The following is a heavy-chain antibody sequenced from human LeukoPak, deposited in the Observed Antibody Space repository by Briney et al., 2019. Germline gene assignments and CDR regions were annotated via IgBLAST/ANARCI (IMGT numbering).Heavy chain of an antibody. CDR2: IRYDGSNE. Sequence: SCKASGYTFTGYYMHWVRQAPGKGLEWVAFIRYDGSNEYYADSVKGRFTIFRDNSKNTLYLQMNSLRAEDTAVYYCAKVEYTSSWYGVGSLDYWGQGTLVTVSS. V-gene: IGHV3-30*02. CDR1: GYTFTGYY. J-gene: IGHJ4*02. D-gene: IGHD6-13*01. CDR3: AKVEYTSSWYGVGSLDY.